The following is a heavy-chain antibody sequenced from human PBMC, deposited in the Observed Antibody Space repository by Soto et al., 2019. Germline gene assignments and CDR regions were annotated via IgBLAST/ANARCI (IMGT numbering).Heavy chain of an antibody. CDR3: ARGAITGTTNYYYYYMDV. D-gene: IGHD1-7*01. CDR1: GGTFSSYT. Sequence: ASVKVSCKASGGTFSSYTISWVRQAPGQGLEWMGRIIPILGIANYAQKFQGRVTITADKSTSTAYMELSSLGSEDTAVYYCARGAITGTTNYYYYYMDVWGKGTTVTVSS. V-gene: IGHV1-69*02. CDR2: IIPILGIA. J-gene: IGHJ6*03.